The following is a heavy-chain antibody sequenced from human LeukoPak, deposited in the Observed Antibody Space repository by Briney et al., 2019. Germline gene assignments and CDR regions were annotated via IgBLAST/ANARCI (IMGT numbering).Heavy chain of an antibody. J-gene: IGHJ3*02. D-gene: IGHD5-24*01. CDR2: INPNTGGT. CDR1: GYIFTDYY. V-gene: IGHV1-2*02. CDR3: ARIRDGYNDAYDI. Sequence: ASVKVSCKASGYIFTDYYLHWVRQAPGQGLEWMAWINPNTGGTNYAQKFQGRVTMTRDTSISTAYMDLSRLRSDDTAVYYCARIRDGYNDAYDIWGQGTMVTVSS.